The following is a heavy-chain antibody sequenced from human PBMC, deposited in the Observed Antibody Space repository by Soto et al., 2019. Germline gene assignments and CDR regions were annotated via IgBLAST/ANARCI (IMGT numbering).Heavy chain of an antibody. CDR2: VYWDDDK. CDR1: GFSLTTSGVG. J-gene: IGHJ4*02. Sequence: QITLKESGPTLVKPTETLTLTCTFSGFSLTTSGVGVGWIRQPPGKALEWLAVVYWDDDKRYSPSLRSRLTITKDASKNQVVLTMTNMDPVDTATYYCAHRQAGYNSGWNEGYFDCWGQGTLVTVSS. D-gene: IGHD6-19*01. V-gene: IGHV2-5*02. CDR3: AHRQAGYNSGWNEGYFDC.